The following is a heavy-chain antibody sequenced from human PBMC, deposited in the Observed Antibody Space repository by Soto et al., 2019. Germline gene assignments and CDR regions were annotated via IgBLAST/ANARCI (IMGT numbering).Heavy chain of an antibody. D-gene: IGHD6-19*01. CDR1: GGSFSGYY. Sequence: PSETLSLTCAVYGGSFSGYYWSWIRQPPGKGLEWIGEINHSGSTNYNPSLKSRVTISVDTSKNQFSLKLSSVTAADTAVYYCARGLFRPQWLVLDYFDYWGQGTLVTVSS. CDR3: ARGLFRPQWLVLDYFDY. J-gene: IGHJ4*02. CDR2: INHSGST. V-gene: IGHV4-34*01.